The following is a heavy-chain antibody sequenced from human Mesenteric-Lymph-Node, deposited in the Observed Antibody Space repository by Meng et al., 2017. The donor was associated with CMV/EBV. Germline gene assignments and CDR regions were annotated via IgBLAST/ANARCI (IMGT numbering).Heavy chain of an antibody. D-gene: IGHD3-3*01. J-gene: IGHJ6*02. Sequence: GGSLRLSCAASGFTFSTYVMSWVRQAPGKGLEWVSGISGSGGGTYYADSVRGRFTISRDNSKNTPYLQMNSLRAEDTAVYFCAKGGYDFWSGYVSPFFYDHGMDVWGQGTTVTVSS. CDR3: AKGGYDFWSGYVSPFFYDHGMDV. V-gene: IGHV3-23*01. CDR1: GFTFSTYV. CDR2: ISGSGGGT.